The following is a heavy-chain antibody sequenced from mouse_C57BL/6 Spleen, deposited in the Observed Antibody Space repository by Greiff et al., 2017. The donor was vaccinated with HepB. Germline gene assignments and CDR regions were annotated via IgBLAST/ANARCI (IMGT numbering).Heavy chain of an antibody. J-gene: IGHJ2*01. Sequence: DVHLVESGGGLVKPGGSLKLSCAASGFTFSDYGMHWVRQAPEKGLEWVAYISSGSSTIYYADTVKGRFTISRDNAKNTLFLQMTSLRSEDTAMYYCARRTVVARYYFDYWGQGTTLTVSS. CDR3: ARRTVVARYYFDY. V-gene: IGHV5-17*01. CDR2: ISSGSSTI. CDR1: GFTFSDYG. D-gene: IGHD1-1*01.